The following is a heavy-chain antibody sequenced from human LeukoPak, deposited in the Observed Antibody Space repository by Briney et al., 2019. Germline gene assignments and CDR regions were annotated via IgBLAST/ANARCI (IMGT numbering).Heavy chain of an antibody. V-gene: IGHV3-49*04. CDR1: GFTFGDYA. CDR3: TRSRRYSSSSGTFAFDI. CDR2: IRSKAYGGTT. J-gene: IGHJ3*02. D-gene: IGHD6-6*01. Sequence: GGSLRLSCTASGFTFGDYAMSWVRQAPGKGLEWVGFIRSKAYGGTTEYAASVKGRFTISRDDSKSIAYLQMNRLKTEDTAVYYCTRSRRYSSSSGTFAFDIWGQGTMVTVSS.